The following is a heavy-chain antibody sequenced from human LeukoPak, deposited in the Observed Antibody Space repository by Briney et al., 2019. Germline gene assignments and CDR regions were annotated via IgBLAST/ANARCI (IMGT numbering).Heavy chain of an antibody. V-gene: IGHV3-30-3*01. Sequence: GGSLRLSCAASGFTFTSYAMSWVRQAPGKGLEWVAVISYDGSNKYYADSVKGRFTISRDNSKNTLYLQMNSLRAEDTAVYYCARPGTFWGQGTLVTVSS. CDR3: ARPGTF. D-gene: IGHD1-26*01. J-gene: IGHJ4*02. CDR1: GFTFTSYA. CDR2: ISYDGSNK.